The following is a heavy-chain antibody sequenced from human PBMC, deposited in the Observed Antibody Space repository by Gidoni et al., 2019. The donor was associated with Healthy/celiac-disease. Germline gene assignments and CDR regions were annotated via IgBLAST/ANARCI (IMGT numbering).Heavy chain of an antibody. V-gene: IGHV3-23*01. D-gene: IGHD3-10*01. J-gene: IGHJ6*02. CDR3: VLGGENQGVYGMDV. CDR1: GFTFSSYA. Sequence: EVQLLESGGGLVQPGGSLRLSCAASGFTFSSYAMSWVRQAPGKGLEWVSAISGSGGSTYYADSVKGRFTISRDNSKNTLYLQMNSLRAEDTAVYYCVLGGENQGVYGMDVWGQGTTVTVSS. CDR2: ISGSGGST.